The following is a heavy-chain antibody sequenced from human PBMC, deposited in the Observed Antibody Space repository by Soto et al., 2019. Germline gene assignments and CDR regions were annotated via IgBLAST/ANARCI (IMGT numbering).Heavy chain of an antibody. V-gene: IGHV3-30*04. Sequence: QVQLVESGGGVVQPGRSLRLSCAASGFTFSTYPMYWVRQAPGKGLEWLAFISSDGSSRYYADSMKGRFTISRDNSKNTLFLQMSSLRAEDTAVYYCANRRSDGYFEYWGQGTLVTVSS. J-gene: IGHJ4*02. CDR2: ISSDGSSR. CDR1: GFTFSTYP. D-gene: IGHD3-16*01. CDR3: ANRRSDGYFEY.